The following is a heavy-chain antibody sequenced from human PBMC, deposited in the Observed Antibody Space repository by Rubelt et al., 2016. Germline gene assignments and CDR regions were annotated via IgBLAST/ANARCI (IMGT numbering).Heavy chain of an antibody. Sequence: QVQLQQWGAGLLKPSETLSLTCAVYGGSFSGYYWRWIRQPPGKGLEWIGEINHSGSPTYHPSLKSRVTISVDTSKNQFSLKLSSVTAADTAVYYCARGKEGLGVTMMDYWGQGTLVTVSS. V-gene: IGHV4-34*01. J-gene: IGHJ4*02. CDR2: INHSGSP. CDR1: GGSFSGYY. CDR3: ARGKEGLGVTMMDY. D-gene: IGHD3-22*01.